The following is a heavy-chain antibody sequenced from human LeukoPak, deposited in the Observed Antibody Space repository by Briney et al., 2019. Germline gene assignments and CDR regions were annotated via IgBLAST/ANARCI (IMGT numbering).Heavy chain of an antibody. J-gene: IGHJ4*02. CDR3: ARDGWDSGRYPCDY. CDR1: GYAFGSFV. CDR2: ISADNGYT. D-gene: IGHD6-19*01. Sequence: ASVKVSCKASGYAFGSFVISWVRQAPGQGLEWMGWISADNGYTNYAQHLQGRITLTTDTSTGIAYMELRSLRSDDTAVYFCARDGWDSGRYPCDYWGQGTLVTVSS. V-gene: IGHV1-18*01.